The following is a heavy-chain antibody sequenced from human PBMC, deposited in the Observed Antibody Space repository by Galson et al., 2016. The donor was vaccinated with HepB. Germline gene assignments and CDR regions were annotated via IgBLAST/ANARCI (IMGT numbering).Heavy chain of an antibody. D-gene: IGHD3-10*01. J-gene: IGHJ6*02. CDR3: ARETIQFRGKVRLSLHGMDV. CDR2: VPDSGSA. Sequence: SETLSLTCAVYGGSLSGHYWSWIRQPPGKRLEWIGYVPDSGSANYNPSLKSRVSISVDTSKNQFSLKLTSVTGADTAVYYCARETIQFRGKVRLSLHGMDVWGQGTTVTVSS. CDR1: GGSLSGHY. V-gene: IGHV4-59*11.